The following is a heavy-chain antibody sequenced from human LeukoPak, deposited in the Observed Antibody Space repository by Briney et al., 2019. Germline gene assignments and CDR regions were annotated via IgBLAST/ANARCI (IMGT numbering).Heavy chain of an antibody. V-gene: IGHV1-2*02. CDR1: GGTFSSYA. J-gene: IGHJ4*02. D-gene: IGHD2-15*01. CDR2: INPNSGGT. CDR3: ARERTLTSCYDY. Sequence: ASVKVSCKASGGTFSSYAISWVRQAPGQGLEWMGGINPNSGGTNYAQKFQGRVTITRDTSISIAYMELSRLRSDDTAVYYCARERTLTSCYDYWGQGTLVTVSS.